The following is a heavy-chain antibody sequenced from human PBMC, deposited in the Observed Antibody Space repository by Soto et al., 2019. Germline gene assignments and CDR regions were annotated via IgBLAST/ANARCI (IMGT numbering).Heavy chain of an antibody. CDR3: ARFSGSYYYAMDV. CDR2: INHSGVT. V-gene: IGHV4-34*01. D-gene: IGHD6-19*01. CDR1: GGSFSGYY. J-gene: IGHJ6*02. Sequence: SETLSLACAVYGGSFSGYYWSWIRQPPGKGLEWIGEINHSGVTNYKPSLKRRVTISVDTSKNQFSLQLKSVTAADTALYYCARFSGSYYYAMDVWGQGSTVTVSS.